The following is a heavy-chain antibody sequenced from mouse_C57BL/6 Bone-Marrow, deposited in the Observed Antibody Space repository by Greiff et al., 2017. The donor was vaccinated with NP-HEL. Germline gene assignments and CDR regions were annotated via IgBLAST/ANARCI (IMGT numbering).Heavy chain of an antibody. CDR3: ARGDYGNYGAMDY. V-gene: IGHV1-50*01. J-gene: IGHJ4*01. Sequence: QVQLQQPGAELVKPGASVKLSCKASGYTFTSYWMQWVKQRPGQGLEWIGEIDPSDSHTNYNQKFKGKATLTVDTSSRTAYMPLSSLTSEDSAVYYCARGDYGNYGAMDYWGQGTSVTVSS. D-gene: IGHD2-1*01. CDR2: IDPSDSHT. CDR1: GYTFTSYW.